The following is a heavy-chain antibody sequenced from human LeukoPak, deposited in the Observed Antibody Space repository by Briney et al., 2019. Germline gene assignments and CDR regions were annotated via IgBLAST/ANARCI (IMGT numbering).Heavy chain of an antibody. CDR2: FDPEDGET. J-gene: IGHJ4*02. Sequence: ASVKVSCKVSGYTLTELPMHLVRQAPGKGLEWMGGFDPEDGETIYAQKFQGRVTMTEDTSTDTAYMELSSLRSEDTAVYYCAKGSGVMVRGAAFDYWGQGTLVTVSS. CDR1: GYTLTELP. D-gene: IGHD3-10*01. CDR3: AKGSGVMVRGAAFDY. V-gene: IGHV1-24*01.